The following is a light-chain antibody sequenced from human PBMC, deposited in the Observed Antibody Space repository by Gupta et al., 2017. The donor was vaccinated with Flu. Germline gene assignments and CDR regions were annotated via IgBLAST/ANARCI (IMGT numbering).Light chain of an antibody. J-gene: IGLJ3*02. CDR1: TGTVTSGHY. Sequence: QTVVTQEHSLTVSPGGTVTLTCASSTGTVTSGHYPSWFQQKPGQTPRALIHNTSTSPSWTPTRFSGSLLGGKAALTLSGVQPEDEADYYCLLHYKGPWVFGGGTKLTVL. CDR2: NTS. CDR3: LLHYKGPWV. V-gene: IGLV7-43*01.